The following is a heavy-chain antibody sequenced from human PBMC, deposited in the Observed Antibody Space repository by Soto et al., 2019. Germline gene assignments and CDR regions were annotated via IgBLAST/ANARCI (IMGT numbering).Heavy chain of an antibody. V-gene: IGHV4-4*02. CDR3: ASYSSSWFGIDY. CDR2: IYHSGST. CDR1: GGSIISSNW. D-gene: IGHD6-13*01. Sequence: QVQLQESGPGLVKPSGTLSLTCAVSGGSIISSNWWSWVRQSPGKGLEWLGEIYHSGSTNYNPSLKCRVTISVDKSKNQFSLKLSSVTAADKAVYFCASYSSSWFGIDYLGQGTLVTVSS. J-gene: IGHJ4*02.